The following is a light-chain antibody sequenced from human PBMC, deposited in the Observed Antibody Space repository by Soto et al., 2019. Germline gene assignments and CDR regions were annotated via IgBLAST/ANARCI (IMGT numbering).Light chain of an antibody. Sequence: DIVMTQSPLSLPVTPGEPASISCRSSQSLLNSNGYNYFHWYLQKPGQSPQVLIYLGSNRASGVPDRFSCSGSGTDFTLKISRVEAEDVGVYYCLQALQTPWTFGQGTKVEIK. J-gene: IGKJ1*01. V-gene: IGKV2-28*01. CDR1: QSLLNSNGYNY. CDR2: LGS. CDR3: LQALQTPWT.